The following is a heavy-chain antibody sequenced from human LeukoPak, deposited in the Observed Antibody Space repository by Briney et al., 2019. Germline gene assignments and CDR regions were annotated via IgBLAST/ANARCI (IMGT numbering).Heavy chain of an antibody. Sequence: PSETLSLTFTVSGGSISSYYWSWIRQPPGKGLEWIGYIYYSGSTNYNPSLKSRVTISVDRSKNQFSLKLSSVTAADTAVYYCARGDSIAARLSGVAFDIWGQGTMVTVSS. D-gene: IGHD6-6*01. CDR1: GGSISSYY. V-gene: IGHV4-59*08. CDR2: IYYSGST. CDR3: ARGDSIAARLSGVAFDI. J-gene: IGHJ3*02.